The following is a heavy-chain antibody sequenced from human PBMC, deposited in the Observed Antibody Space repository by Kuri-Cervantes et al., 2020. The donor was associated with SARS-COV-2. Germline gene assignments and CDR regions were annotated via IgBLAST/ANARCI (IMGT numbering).Heavy chain of an antibody. CDR2: ITPIFGTA. J-gene: IGHJ4*02. Sequence: SVQITCNASCGTSSSSAISWLRHAPAQGLEWLGRITPIFGTATYAQKYQGRVTITADESTSTAYTELNSLRSEDTAVYYCAREGSSSGWSGPYFGYWGQGTLVTVSS. CDR1: CGTSSSSA. V-gene: IGHV1-69*15. D-gene: IGHD6-19*01. CDR3: AREGSSSGWSGPYFGY.